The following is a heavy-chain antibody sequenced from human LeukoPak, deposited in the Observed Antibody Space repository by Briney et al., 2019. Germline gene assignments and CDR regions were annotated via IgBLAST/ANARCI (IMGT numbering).Heavy chain of an antibody. CDR2: IYSAGST. V-gene: IGHV3-53*01. D-gene: IGHD3-10*01. CDR1: GFTVSSNY. Sequence: GGSLRLSCAASGFTVSSNYMSWVRQAPGKGLEWVSVIYSAGSTYYADSVKGRFTISRDNSKNTLYLQMNSLRAEDTAVYYCARDFGSGSPNWFDPWGQGTLVTVSS. J-gene: IGHJ5*02. CDR3: ARDFGSGSPNWFDP.